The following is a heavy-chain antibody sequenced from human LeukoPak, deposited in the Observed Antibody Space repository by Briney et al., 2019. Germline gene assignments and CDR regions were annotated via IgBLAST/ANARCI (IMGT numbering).Heavy chain of an antibody. J-gene: IGHJ6*02. CDR1: GFTFSSYG. CDR3: AKDERGYCSSTSCYHGLDV. V-gene: IGHV3-33*06. D-gene: IGHD2-2*01. CDR2: IWYDGSNK. Sequence: GGSLRLSCAASGFTFSSYGMHWVRQAPGKGLEWVAVIWYDGSNKYYADSVKGRFTISRDNSRNTLYLQLNTLRVEDTAVYYCAKDERGYCSSTSCYHGLDVWGQGTAVTVSS.